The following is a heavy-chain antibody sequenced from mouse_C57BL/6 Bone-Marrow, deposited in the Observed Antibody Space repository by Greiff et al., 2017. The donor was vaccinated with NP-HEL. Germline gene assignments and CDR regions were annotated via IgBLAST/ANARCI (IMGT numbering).Heavy chain of an antibody. CDR2: IYPRSGNT. D-gene: IGHD2-1*01. J-gene: IGHJ2*01. Sequence: VQLQQSGAELARPGASVKLSCKASGYTFTSYGISWVKQRTGQGLEWIGEIYPRSGNTYYNEKFKGKATLTADKSSSTAYMELRSLTSEDSAVYFCARKGSTMALFDYWGQGTTLTVSS. CDR1: GYTFTSYG. CDR3: ARKGSTMALFDY. V-gene: IGHV1-81*01.